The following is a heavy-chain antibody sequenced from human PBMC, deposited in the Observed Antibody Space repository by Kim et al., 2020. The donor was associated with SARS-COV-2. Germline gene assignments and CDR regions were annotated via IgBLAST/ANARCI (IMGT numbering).Heavy chain of an antibody. Sequence: YNADSVKGKFTIARDNSKTSLYLQMNSLRAEDTAVYYCARGGLGPYYFDYWGQGTLVTVSS. D-gene: IGHD1-26*01. CDR3: ARGGLGPYYFDY. J-gene: IGHJ4*02. V-gene: IGHV3-66*01.